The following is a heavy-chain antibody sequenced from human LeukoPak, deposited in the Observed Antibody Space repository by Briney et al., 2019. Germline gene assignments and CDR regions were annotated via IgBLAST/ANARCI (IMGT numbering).Heavy chain of an antibody. CDR1: GGTFSSYA. V-gene: IGHV1-69*04. CDR2: IIPVLGIA. Sequence: AVKVSCKASGGTFSSYAISWVRQAPGQGLEWMGRIIPVLGIANYAQKFQGRVTITADKSTSTAYMELSSLRSEDTAVYYWAREGGRGTYYYDSSVYYNDYWAQGTRVSVSS. J-gene: IGHJ4*02. D-gene: IGHD3-22*01. CDR3: AREGGRGTYYYDSSVYYNDY.